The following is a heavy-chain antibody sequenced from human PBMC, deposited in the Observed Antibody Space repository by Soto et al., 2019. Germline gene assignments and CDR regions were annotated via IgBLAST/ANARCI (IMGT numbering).Heavy chain of an antibody. CDR3: ATVFDWLLPFDY. D-gene: IGHD3-9*01. V-gene: IGHV1-69*02. CDR1: GGTFSSYT. CDR2: IIPILGIA. Sequence: QVQLVQSGAEVKKPGSSVKVSCKASGGTFSSYTISWVRQAPGQGLEWMGRIIPILGIANYAQKFQGRVTITADKSTSTAYMELSSLRSEDTAVYYCATVFDWLLPFDYWGQGTLVTVSS. J-gene: IGHJ4*02.